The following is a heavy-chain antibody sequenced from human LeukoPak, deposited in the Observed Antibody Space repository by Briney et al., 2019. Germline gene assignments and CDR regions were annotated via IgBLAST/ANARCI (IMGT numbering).Heavy chain of an antibody. CDR3: AKGPDILNGWYYFDY. J-gene: IGHJ4*02. CDR2: ISYDGSNK. CDR1: GFTFSSYA. D-gene: IGHD6-19*01. V-gene: IGHV3-30-3*01. Sequence: PGGSLRLSCAASGFTFSSYAMHWVRQAPGKGLEWVAVISYDGSNKYYADSVKGRFTISRDNSKNTLYLQMNSLRAEDTAVYYCAKGPDILNGWYYFDYWGQGTLVTVSS.